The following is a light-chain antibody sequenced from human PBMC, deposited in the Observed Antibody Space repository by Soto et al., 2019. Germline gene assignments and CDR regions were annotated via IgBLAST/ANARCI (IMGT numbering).Light chain of an antibody. CDR3: LQYNSYSS. CDR1: QSISSW. V-gene: IGKV1-5*03. Sequence: DIQMTQSPSTLSGSVGDRVTITCRASQSISSWLAWYQQKPGKAPKVLIYKASSLESGVPSRFSGSGSGTEFTLTISSLQPDDFATYYCLQYNSYSSFGQGTKVDI. J-gene: IGKJ1*01. CDR2: KAS.